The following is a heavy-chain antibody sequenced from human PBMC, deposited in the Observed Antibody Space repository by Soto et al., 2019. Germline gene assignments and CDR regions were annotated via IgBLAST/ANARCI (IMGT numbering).Heavy chain of an antibody. V-gene: IGHV1-69*01. CDR2: FIPIFGTT. J-gene: IGHJ4*02. CDR3: TRDRGRRYNDGRGYYYSAY. Sequence: QVHLVQSGAEVKKPGSSVKVSCKASGGTFSSYAISWVRQAPGQGLVWMGGFIPIFGTTNYAQKFQGRVTITADESTSTAYMELSSLRSEDTAVYYCTRDRGRRYNDGRGYYYSAYWGQGTLVTVSS. D-gene: IGHD3-22*01. CDR1: GGTFSSYA.